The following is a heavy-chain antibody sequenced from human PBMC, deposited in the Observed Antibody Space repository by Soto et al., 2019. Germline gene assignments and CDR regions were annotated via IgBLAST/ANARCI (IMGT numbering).Heavy chain of an antibody. CDR2: ISYDGSNK. CDR3: AKRAPDCTNGVCYTTGLDLDY. Sequence: GGSLRLSCAASGFTFSSYGMHWVRQAPGKGLEWVAVISYDGSNKYYADSVKGRFTISRDNSKNTLYLQMNSLRAEDTAVYYCAKRAPDCTNGVCYTTGLDLDYWGQGTLVTVSS. J-gene: IGHJ4*02. CDR1: GFTFSSYG. D-gene: IGHD2-8*01. V-gene: IGHV3-30*18.